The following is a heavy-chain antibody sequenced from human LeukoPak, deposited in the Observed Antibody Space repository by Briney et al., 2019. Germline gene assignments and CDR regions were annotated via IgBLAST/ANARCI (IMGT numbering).Heavy chain of an antibody. J-gene: IGHJ3*02. Sequence: PPGGSLRLSCAASGFPYSDRWMSWIRQAPGKGLEWVANINQVGSEKYYVDSVRGRFSISRDNAKNSLYLQMNSLRAEDTAVYYCARDLPLIVVVVAAPAFDIWGQGTMVTVSS. CDR1: GFPYSDRW. V-gene: IGHV3-7*01. D-gene: IGHD2-15*01. CDR3: ARDLPLIVVVVAAPAFDI. CDR2: INQVGSEK.